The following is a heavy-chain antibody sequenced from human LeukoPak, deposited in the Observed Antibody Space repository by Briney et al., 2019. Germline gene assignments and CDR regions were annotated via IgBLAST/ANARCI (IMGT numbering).Heavy chain of an antibody. CDR2: TYYRSKWYN. V-gene: IGHV6-1*01. D-gene: IGHD3-3*01. CDR1: GDSVSSNSAA. CDR3: ARRLYDFWSGYGSRKNWFDP. Sequence: SQTLSLTCAISGDSVSSNSAAWNWIRQSPSRGLEWLGRTYYRSKWYNDYAVSVKSRITINPDTSKNQFSLKLSSVTAADTAVYYCARRLYDFWSGYGSRKNWFDPWGQGTLVTVSS. J-gene: IGHJ5*02.